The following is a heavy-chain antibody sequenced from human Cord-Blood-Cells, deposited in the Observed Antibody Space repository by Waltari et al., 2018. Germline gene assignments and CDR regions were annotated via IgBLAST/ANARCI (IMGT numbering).Heavy chain of an antibody. CDR2: IYHSGST. Sequence: QVQLQESGPGLVKPSATLSLTCAVSGYSISSGYYWGWIRQPPGKGLEWIGSIYHSGSTYYNPSLKSRVTISVDTSKNQFSLKLSSVTAADTAVYYCARVHDYWGQGTLVTVSS. J-gene: IGHJ4*02. CDR1: GYSISSGYY. V-gene: IGHV4-38-2*01. CDR3: ARVHDY.